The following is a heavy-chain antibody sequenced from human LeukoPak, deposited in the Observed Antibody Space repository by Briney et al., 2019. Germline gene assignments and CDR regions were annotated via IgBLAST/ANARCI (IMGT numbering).Heavy chain of an antibody. D-gene: IGHD4-17*01. J-gene: IGHJ5*02. V-gene: IGHV1-8*02. CDR2: INPHSGKT. CDR3: ARLSSHYGDYKVDP. Sequence: ASVKVSCKASGYTFTSYDINWVRQATGQGLEWMGWINPHSGKTGYAQKFQGRVTMTTDTYANTAYMDLSSLRSEDTAVYYCARLSSHYGDYKVDPWGQGTLVTVPS. CDR1: GYTFTSYD.